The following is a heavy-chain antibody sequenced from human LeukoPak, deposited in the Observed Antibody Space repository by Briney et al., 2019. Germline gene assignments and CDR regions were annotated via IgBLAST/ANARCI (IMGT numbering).Heavy chain of an antibody. CDR3: AIIPWPPYCSSTSCYTMGNY. CDR2: INTDGSST. D-gene: IGHD2-2*02. CDR1: GFTFSGYW. Sequence: GGSLRLSCAASGFTFSGYWMHWVRQAPGKGLVWVSRINTDGSSTNFADSVKGRFTISRDNAKNTLYLQMNSLRAEDTAVYYCAIIPWPPYCSSTSCYTMGNYWGQGTLVTVSS. J-gene: IGHJ4*02. V-gene: IGHV3-74*01.